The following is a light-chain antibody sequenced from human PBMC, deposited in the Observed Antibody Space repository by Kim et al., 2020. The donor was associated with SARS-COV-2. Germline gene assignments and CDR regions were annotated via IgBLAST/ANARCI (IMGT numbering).Light chain of an antibody. CDR2: DAS. V-gene: IGKV3-20*01. CDR1: EYVTRRA. Sequence: EIVLTQSPGTLSLSPGEGVTLSCRASEYVTRRALAWYQQKPGRTPRLLIYDASIRATGIPDRFSGDGSGTDFALTISSLEPEDFAVFYCQHYASEPATFGQGTKVDIK. CDR3: QHYASEPAT. J-gene: IGKJ2*01.